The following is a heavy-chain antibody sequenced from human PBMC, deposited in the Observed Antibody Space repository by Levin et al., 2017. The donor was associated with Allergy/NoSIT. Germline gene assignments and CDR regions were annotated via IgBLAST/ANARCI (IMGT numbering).Heavy chain of an antibody. CDR2: TYYRSQWFK. Sequence: SQTLSLTCAISGDSVSSTSTAWNWIRQSPSRGLEWLGRTYYRSQWFKDYAISVKSRINISPDPSKNQFSLQLNSVTPEDTAVYFCARAFCGGDCYTDGYFDLWGRGTLVTVSS. V-gene: IGHV6-1*01. CDR1: GDSVSSTSTA. D-gene: IGHD2-21*02. CDR3: ARAFCGGDCYTDGYFDL. J-gene: IGHJ2*01.